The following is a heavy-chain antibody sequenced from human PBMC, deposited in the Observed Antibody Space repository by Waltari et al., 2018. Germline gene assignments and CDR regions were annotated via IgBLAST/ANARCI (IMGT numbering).Heavy chain of an antibody. CDR2: IGSDLNT. CDR3: VKDIFRWAFDI. V-gene: IGHV3-23*01. D-gene: IGHD3-9*01. J-gene: IGHJ3*02. Sequence: EVELFEPAGGWVQPGGPLRLSFTCFGFIFGGNAMGGVHQAPGTGLECVSGIGSDLNTHYADSVKGRFTISRDNSKNTLYLQMNSLRAEDTALYYCVKDIFRWAFDIWGQGTMVTVSS. CDR1: GFIFGGNA.